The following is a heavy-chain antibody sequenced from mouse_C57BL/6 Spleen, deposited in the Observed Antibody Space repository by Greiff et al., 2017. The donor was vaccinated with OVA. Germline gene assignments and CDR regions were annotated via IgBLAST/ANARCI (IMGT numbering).Heavy chain of an antibody. CDR1: GYTFTRYW. V-gene: IGHV1-53*01. CDR3: SRENYDGHYRDY. D-gene: IGHD2-3*01. CDR2: INPSNGGP. Sequence: VKLQQPGTELVKPGASVKLSCKASGYTFTRYWMHWVKPRPGQGLVWIGNINPSNGGPNYNAKFKSKATLTVYKSSSTAYMLLSSLTSEDSAVNYYSRENYDGHYRDYWGQGSTRTVSS. J-gene: IGHJ2*01.